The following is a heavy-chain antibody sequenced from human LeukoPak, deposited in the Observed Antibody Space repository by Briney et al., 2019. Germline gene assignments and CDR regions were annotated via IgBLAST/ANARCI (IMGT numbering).Heavy chain of an antibody. V-gene: IGHV4-39*01. CDR3: ARHMATVTIRDAFDI. D-gene: IGHD4-17*01. J-gene: IGHJ3*02. Sequence: ASETLSLTCTVSGGSISSSSYYWGWIRQPPGKGLEWIGSIYYSGSTYYNPSLKSRVTISVDTSKNQFSLKLGSVTAADTAVYYCARHMATVTIRDAFDIWGQGTMVTVSS. CDR2: IYYSGST. CDR1: GGSISSSSYY.